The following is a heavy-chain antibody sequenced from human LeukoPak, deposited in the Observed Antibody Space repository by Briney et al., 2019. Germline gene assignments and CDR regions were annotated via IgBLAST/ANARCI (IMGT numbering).Heavy chain of an antibody. J-gene: IGHJ4*02. Sequence: PGGSLRLSCSASGFTFSAYAMYWVRQAPGKGLEYVSGISSNGGSSFYADSVKGRFTISRDNSKNTLYLQMSSLRAEDTAVYYCAEITSVTGGDCWGQGTRLTVSS. CDR2: ISSNGGSS. V-gene: IGHV3-64D*09. CDR3: AEITSVTGGDC. CDR1: GFTFSAYA. D-gene: IGHD1-1*01.